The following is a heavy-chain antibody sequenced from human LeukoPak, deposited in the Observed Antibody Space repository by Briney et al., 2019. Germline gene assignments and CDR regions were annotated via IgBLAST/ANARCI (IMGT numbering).Heavy chain of an antibody. V-gene: IGHV3-64D*06. CDR1: GFTFSSYA. D-gene: IGHD2-21*02. J-gene: IGHJ6*02. CDR3: VKAAPYCGGDCYPLSMDV. CDR2: IRSNGGST. Sequence: GGSLRLSCSASGFTFSSYAMHWVRQAPGKGLEYVSAIRSNGGSTYYADSVKGRFTISRDNSKNTLCLQMSSLRAEDTAVYYCVKAAPYCGGDCYPLSMDVWGQGTTVTVSS.